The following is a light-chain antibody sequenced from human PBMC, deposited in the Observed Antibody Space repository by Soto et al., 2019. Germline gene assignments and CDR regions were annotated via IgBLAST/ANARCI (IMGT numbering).Light chain of an antibody. Sequence: EIVMTQSPATLSVSPGERATLSCRASQSVSSNLAWYQQKPGQAPRLLIYGASTRATGIPARFSGSGSGTEFTLTISSLQSEEFAVYYCQQYNNWWTFGQGTKVEIQ. J-gene: IGKJ1*01. CDR3: QQYNNWWT. CDR1: QSVSSN. V-gene: IGKV3-15*01. CDR2: GAS.